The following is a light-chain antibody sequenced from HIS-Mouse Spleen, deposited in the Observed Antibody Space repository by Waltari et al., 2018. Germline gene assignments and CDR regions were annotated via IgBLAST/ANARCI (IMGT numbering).Light chain of an antibody. Sequence: QSALTPPASVSGSPGQSITISCTGTSSYVGGYTYVSWYQQHPGKAPKLMIYDGSNRPSGVSNRFSGSKSGNTASLTISGLQAEDEADYYCSSYTSSSTLVVFGGGTKLTVL. CDR2: DGS. V-gene: IGLV2-14*03. CDR1: SSYVGGYTY. CDR3: SSYTSSSTLVV. J-gene: IGLJ2*01.